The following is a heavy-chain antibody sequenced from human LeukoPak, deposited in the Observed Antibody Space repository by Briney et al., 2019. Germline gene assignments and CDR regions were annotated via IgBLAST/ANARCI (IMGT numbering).Heavy chain of an antibody. CDR2: INHSGST. D-gene: IGHD5-24*01. CDR3: ARGEMATIRFDY. CDR1: GGSFSGYY. Sequence: SETLSLTCAVYGGSFSGYYWSWIRQPPGKGLEWIGEINHSGSTNYNPSLKSRVTISVDRSKNQFSLKLSSVTAADTAVYYCARGEMATIRFDYWGQGTLVTVSS. V-gene: IGHV4-34*01. J-gene: IGHJ4*02.